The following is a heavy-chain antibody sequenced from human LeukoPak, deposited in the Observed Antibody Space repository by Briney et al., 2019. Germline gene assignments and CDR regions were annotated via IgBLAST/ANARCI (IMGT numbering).Heavy chain of an antibody. Sequence: GGSLRLSCTTSGFISTTHGMTWVRQAPGKGLVWVSRFNSDGSSTYYADSVKGRFTISRDNAKNTLYLQMNSLRAEDTAVYYCARGRYYLDSWGQGTLVTVSS. CDR3: ARGRYYLDS. J-gene: IGHJ4*02. CDR1: GFISTTHG. CDR2: FNSDGSST. D-gene: IGHD4-17*01. V-gene: IGHV3-74*01.